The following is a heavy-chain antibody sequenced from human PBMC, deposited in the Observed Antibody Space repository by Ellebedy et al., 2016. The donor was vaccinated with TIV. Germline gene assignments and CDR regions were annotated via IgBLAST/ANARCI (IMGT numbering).Heavy chain of an antibody. CDR3: AKGWLGAGAGTDFDY. V-gene: IGHV3-23*01. CDR2: ISDSGGNT. J-gene: IGHJ4*02. Sequence: GESLKISXAASGFIFGSYGMHWVRQPPGKGLERVSSISDSGGNTYYADSVRGRFTFSRDNSKNTLYLQMNSLRAEDTAVYYCAKGWLGAGAGTDFDYWGRGTLVTVSS. CDR1: GFIFGSYG. D-gene: IGHD6-13*01.